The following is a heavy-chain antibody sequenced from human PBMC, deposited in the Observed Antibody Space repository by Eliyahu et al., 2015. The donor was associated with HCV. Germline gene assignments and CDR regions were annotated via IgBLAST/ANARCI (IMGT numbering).Heavy chain of an antibody. V-gene: IGHV3-48*01. Sequence: EVELVESGGGLVQPGGSLRLSCXVSGFAFXEYSMNWVRLAPGKGLEWISYIDSSGSTKYYADSVTGRFTISRDDAKNTLYLQMNSLRADDSAVYYCVRDSWEYHYILTFDSWGQGTQVTVSS. CDR1: GFAFXEYS. D-gene: IGHD1-26*01. J-gene: IGHJ4*02. CDR3: VRDSWEYHYILTFDS. CDR2: IDSSGSTK.